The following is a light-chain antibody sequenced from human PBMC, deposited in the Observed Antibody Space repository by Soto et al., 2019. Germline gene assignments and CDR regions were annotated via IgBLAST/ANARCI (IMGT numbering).Light chain of an antibody. CDR3: QQYKSYSLFT. V-gene: IGKV1-5*03. CDR2: KAS. Sequence: DIQMTQSPSTLSASVGDRVIIICRASQSISSWLAWYQQKPGKAPKLLIHKASSLQSGVPSRFSGSGSGTEVTLTISSLQPDDFATYYCQQYKSYSLFTFGPGTKVDF. CDR1: QSISSW. J-gene: IGKJ3*01.